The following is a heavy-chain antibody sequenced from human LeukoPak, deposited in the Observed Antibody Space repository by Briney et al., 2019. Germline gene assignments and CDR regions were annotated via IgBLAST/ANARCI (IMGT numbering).Heavy chain of an antibody. D-gene: IGHD3-9*01. CDR1: GFTFSSYW. CDR3: AKWGDYDVLTGYYVPDY. Sequence: GGSLRLSCAASGFTFSSYWMHWVRQAPGKGLEWVSAILGSGGSTYYADSVKGRFTVSRDNSKSTLYLQMNSLRAEDTALYYCAKWGDYDVLTGYYVPDYWGQGTLVTVSS. V-gene: IGHV3-23*01. CDR2: ILGSGGST. J-gene: IGHJ4*02.